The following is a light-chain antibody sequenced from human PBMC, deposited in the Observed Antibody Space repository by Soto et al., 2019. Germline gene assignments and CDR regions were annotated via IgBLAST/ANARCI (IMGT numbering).Light chain of an antibody. CDR3: CSYAGTVAYV. V-gene: IGLV2-14*01. CDR1: SSDVGGYNY. J-gene: IGLJ1*01. CDR2: DVN. Sequence: QSALTQPASVSGSPGQSITISCTGTSSDVGGYNYVSWYQQHPGKAPKLIIYDVNNRPSGISNRFSGSKSGDTASLTISGLQAEDEADYFCCSYAGTVAYVFGTGTKVTVL.